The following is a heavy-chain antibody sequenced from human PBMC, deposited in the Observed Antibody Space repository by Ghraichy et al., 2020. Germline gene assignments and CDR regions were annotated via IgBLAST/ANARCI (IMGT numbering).Heavy chain of an antibody. CDR2: IFYSGTT. D-gene: IGHD4-23*01. CDR1: GGSITGNPYY. V-gene: IGHV4-39*01. J-gene: IGHJ6*04. CDR3: AKSDGGNRYYYYGMDV. Sequence: SETLSLTCTVSGGSITGNPYYWGWIRQPPGKGLEWIGTIFYSGTTYFNPSLKSRLTISIDTSKTQFSLKLSSVTAADSAVYYCAKSDGGNRYYYYGMDVWGKGTTVIVAS.